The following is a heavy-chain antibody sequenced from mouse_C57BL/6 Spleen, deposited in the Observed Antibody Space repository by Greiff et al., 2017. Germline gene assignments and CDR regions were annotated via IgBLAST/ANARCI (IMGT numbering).Heavy chain of an antibody. V-gene: IGHV1-15*01. D-gene: IGHD1-1*01. Sequence: QVQLQQPGAELVRPGASVTLSCKASGYTFTDYEMHWVKQTPVHGLEWIGAIDPETGGTAYNQKFKGKAILTADKSSSTAYMERRSLTSEDAAVFYCTRGVTTVVPWYFDVWGTGTTVTVAS. CDR2: IDPETGGT. CDR3: TRGVTTVVPWYFDV. J-gene: IGHJ1*03. CDR1: GYTFTDYE.